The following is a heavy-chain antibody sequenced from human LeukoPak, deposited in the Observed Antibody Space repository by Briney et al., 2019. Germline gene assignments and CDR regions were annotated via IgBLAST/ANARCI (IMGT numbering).Heavy chain of an antibody. CDR3: AREMVATTYYFDY. Sequence: SETLSLTCAVYGGSFSGYYWSWTRQPPGKGLEWIGEINHSGSTNYNPSLKSRVTISVDTSKNQFSLKLSSVTAADTAVYYCAREMVATTYYFDYWGQGTLVTVSS. CDR1: GGSFSGYY. D-gene: IGHD5-12*01. V-gene: IGHV4-34*01. CDR2: INHSGST. J-gene: IGHJ4*02.